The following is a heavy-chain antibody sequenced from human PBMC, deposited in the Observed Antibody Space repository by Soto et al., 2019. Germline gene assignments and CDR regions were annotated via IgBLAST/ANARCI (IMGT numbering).Heavy chain of an antibody. CDR2: IYHSGST. Sequence: SETLSLTCAVSGGSISSGGYSWSWIRQPPGKGLEWIGYIYHSGSTYYNPSLKSRVTISVDRSKNQFSLKLSSVTAADTAVYYCARGPPYCSSTSCYYDYWGQGTLVTVSS. V-gene: IGHV4-30-2*01. CDR1: GGSISSGGYS. D-gene: IGHD2-2*01. J-gene: IGHJ4*02. CDR3: ARGPPYCSSTSCYYDY.